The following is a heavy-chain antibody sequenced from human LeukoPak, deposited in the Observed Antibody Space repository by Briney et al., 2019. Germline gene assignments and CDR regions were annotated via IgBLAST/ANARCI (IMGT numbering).Heavy chain of an antibody. D-gene: IGHD2-15*01. J-gene: IGHJ4*02. CDR3: GRKAGDCGGGSCYSIDY. CDR1: GGSFSSEA. V-gene: IGHV1-69*05. Sequence: ASVKVSCEAFGGSFSSEAISWVRQAPGQGLEWMGGIIPIFGTANYAQKFQGRVTITTDESTSTAYMEVSSLRSEDTAVYYCGRKAGDCGGGSCYSIDYWGQGTLVTVSS. CDR2: IIPIFGTA.